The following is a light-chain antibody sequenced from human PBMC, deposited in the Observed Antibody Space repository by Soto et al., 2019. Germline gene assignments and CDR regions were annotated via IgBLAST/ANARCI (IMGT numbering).Light chain of an antibody. J-gene: IGKJ5*01. CDR2: AAS. Sequence: DIQLDHTRSAEPRAGEESSSSSSRASQSISSYLNWYQQKPGKAPKLLIYAASSLQSGVPSRFSGGGSGTDITLTIISLQPEDFATYYCQQSYSTRTCGQGTRLEIK. CDR3: QQSYSTRT. V-gene: IGKV1-39*01. CDR1: QSISSY.